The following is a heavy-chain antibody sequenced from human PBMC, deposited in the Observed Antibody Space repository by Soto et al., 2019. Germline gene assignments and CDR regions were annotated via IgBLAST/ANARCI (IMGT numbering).Heavy chain of an antibody. CDR1: GGSISSGDYY. J-gene: IGHJ6*02. CDR3: AREEGMTTVTTYYYYGMDV. CDR2: IYYSGST. Sequence: SETLSLTCTVSGGSISSGDYYWSWIRQPPGKGLEWIGYIYYSGSTYYNPSLKSRVTISVDTSKNQFSLKLSSVTAADTAVYYCAREEGMTTVTTYYYYGMDVWGQGTTVTVSS. V-gene: IGHV4-30-4*01. D-gene: IGHD4-17*01.